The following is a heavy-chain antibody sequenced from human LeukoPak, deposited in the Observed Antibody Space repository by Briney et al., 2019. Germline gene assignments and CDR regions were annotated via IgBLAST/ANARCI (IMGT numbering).Heavy chain of an antibody. V-gene: IGHV3-66*01. J-gene: IGHJ2*01. CDR3: ARDRRVVGCGGDCYSSWYFDL. CDR1: GFTVSSNY. CDR2: IYSGGST. Sequence: PGGSLRLSCAASGFTVSSNYMTWVRQAPGKGLEWVSVIYSGGSTYYADSVKGRFTISRDNSKNTLYLQMNSLRAEDTAVYYCARDRRVVGCGGDCYSSWYFDLWGRGTLVTVSS. D-gene: IGHD2-21*01.